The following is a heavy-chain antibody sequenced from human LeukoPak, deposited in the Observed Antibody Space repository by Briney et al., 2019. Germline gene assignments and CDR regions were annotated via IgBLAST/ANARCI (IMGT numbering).Heavy chain of an antibody. J-gene: IGHJ6*02. CDR1: GGSFSGYY. CDR3: ARDRIAAAGTDGMDV. Sequence: SETLSLTCAVYGGSFSGYYWSWIRQPPGKGLEWIGEINHSGSTNYNPSLKSRVTISVGTSKNQFSLKLSSVTAADTAVYYCARDRIAAAGTDGMDVWGQGTTVTVSS. D-gene: IGHD6-13*01. CDR2: INHSGST. V-gene: IGHV4-34*01.